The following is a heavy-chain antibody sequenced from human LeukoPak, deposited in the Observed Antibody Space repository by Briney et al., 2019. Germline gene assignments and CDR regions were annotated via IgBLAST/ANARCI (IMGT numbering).Heavy chain of an antibody. CDR2: INSISGGT. D-gene: IGHD6-19*01. CDR1: GYTFTAYY. Sequence: ASVNVSCKASGYTFTAYYIHWVRQAPGQGLEWIGWINSISGGTNYAQKFQGRVTMTRDTPISTAYMELSRLTSDDTAVYYCARGREVAGTVGYWGHGTLVTVSS. J-gene: IGHJ4*01. V-gene: IGHV1-2*02. CDR3: ARGREVAGTVGY.